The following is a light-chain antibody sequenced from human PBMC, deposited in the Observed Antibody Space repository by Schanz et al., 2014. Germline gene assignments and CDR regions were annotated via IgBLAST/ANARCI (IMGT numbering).Light chain of an antibody. CDR3: LQYDSYSLT. Sequence: TVLTQSPATLSVSPGERATLSCRASQSVSSNLAWYQQKPGQAPRPLIYGASTRATGIPARFSGSGSGTEFTLTIRSLQPDDFATYYCLQYDSYSLTFGGGTKVEIK. V-gene: IGKV3-15*01. J-gene: IGKJ4*01. CDR2: GAS. CDR1: QSVSSN.